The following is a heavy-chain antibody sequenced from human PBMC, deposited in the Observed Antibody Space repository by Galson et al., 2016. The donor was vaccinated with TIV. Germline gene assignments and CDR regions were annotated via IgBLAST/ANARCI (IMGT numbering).Heavy chain of an antibody. J-gene: IGHJ3*02. CDR2: ITTTGFTI. CDR3: ARDSRGSGAFDI. CDR1: GFTFSDYY. D-gene: IGHD3-10*01. Sequence: SLRLSCAASGFTFSDYYMSWFRQGPGKGLEFVSYITTTGFTIYYAESVKGRFTISRDNAKNSLFLQMNSLRAVATAIYYCARDSRGSGAFDIWGQGTMVTVSS. V-gene: IGHV3-11*01.